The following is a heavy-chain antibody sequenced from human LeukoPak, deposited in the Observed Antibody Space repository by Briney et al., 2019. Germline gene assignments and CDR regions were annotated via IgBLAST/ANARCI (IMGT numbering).Heavy chain of an antibody. V-gene: IGHV3-48*04. CDR1: GFSFSSYN. CDR2: ISSSSTI. J-gene: IGHJ6*02. CDR3: ARRKGTDYYYYGMDV. Sequence: GGSLRLSCAASGFSFSSYNMNWVRQAPGKGLEWVSYISSSSTIYYADSVKGRFTISRDNAKNSLYLQMNSLRAEDTAVYYCARRKGTDYYYYGMDVWGQGTTVTVSS. D-gene: IGHD1/OR15-1a*01.